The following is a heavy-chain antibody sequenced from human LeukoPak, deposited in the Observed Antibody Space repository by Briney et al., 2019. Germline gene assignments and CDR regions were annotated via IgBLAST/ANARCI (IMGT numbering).Heavy chain of an antibody. CDR3: ARAPAAGTS. CDR2: IWYDGSNK. J-gene: IGHJ4*02. CDR1: GFTFSSYG. V-gene: IGHV3-33*01. Sequence: GGSLRLSCAASGFTFSSYGMHWVRQAPGKGLEWVAVIWYDGSNKYYADSVKGRFTISRDNAKNSLYLQMNSLRAEDTAVYYCARAPAAGTSWGQGTLVTVSS. D-gene: IGHD6-13*01.